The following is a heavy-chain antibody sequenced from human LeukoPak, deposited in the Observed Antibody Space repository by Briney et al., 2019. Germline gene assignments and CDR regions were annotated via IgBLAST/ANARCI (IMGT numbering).Heavy chain of an antibody. J-gene: IGHJ6*03. CDR2: ISTSSTI. CDR3: ARDGCGSTSCYRDYYYYMDV. CDR1: GFNFSDYY. V-gene: IGHV3-69-1*01. D-gene: IGHD2-2*02. Sequence: GGSLRLSCAASGFNFSDYYMSWVRQAPGKGLEWVSYISTSSTIYYADSVKGRFTISRDNAKNSLYLQMNSLRAEDTAVYYCARDGCGSTSCYRDYYYYMDVWGKGTTVTVSS.